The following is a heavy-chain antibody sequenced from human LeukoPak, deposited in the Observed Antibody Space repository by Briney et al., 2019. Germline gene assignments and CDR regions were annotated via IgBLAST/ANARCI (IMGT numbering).Heavy chain of an antibody. Sequence: SETLSLTCTVSGGSISSYYWSWIRQPPGKGLEWIGYIYYSGSTNYNPSLKSRVTISVDTSKNQFSLKPSSVTAADTAVYYCARHIAAAAPFDPWGQGTLVTVSS. V-gene: IGHV4-59*08. CDR3: ARHIAAAAPFDP. J-gene: IGHJ5*02. D-gene: IGHD6-13*01. CDR2: IYYSGST. CDR1: GGSISSYY.